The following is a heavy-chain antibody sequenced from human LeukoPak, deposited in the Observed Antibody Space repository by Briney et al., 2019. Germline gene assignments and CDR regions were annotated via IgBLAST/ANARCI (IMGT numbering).Heavy chain of an antibody. V-gene: IGHV3-30*18. CDR2: ISYDGSNK. J-gene: IGHJ6*03. D-gene: IGHD5-12*01. Sequence: GGSLRLSCAASGFTFSSYGMHWVRQAPGKGLEWVAIISYDGSNKYYADSVKGRFTISRDNSKNTLYLQMNSLRTEDTAMYYCAKGYSGYKYYYYYYMDVWGKGTMVTVSS. CDR1: GFTFSSYG. CDR3: AKGYSGYKYYYYYYMDV.